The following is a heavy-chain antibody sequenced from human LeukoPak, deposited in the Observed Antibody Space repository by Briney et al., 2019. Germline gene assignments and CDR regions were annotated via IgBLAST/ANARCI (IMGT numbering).Heavy chain of an antibody. D-gene: IGHD1-1*01. CDR2: IIPILGIA. V-gene: IGHV1-69*04. CDR1: GGTFSSYA. Sequence: SVKVSCKASGGTFSSYAISWVRQAPGQGLEWMGRIIPILGIANYAQKFQGRVTITADKSTSTAYMELNSLRSEDTAVYFCARDSGRPPTSFDYWGQGTLVTVSS. J-gene: IGHJ4*02. CDR3: ARDSGRPPTSFDY.